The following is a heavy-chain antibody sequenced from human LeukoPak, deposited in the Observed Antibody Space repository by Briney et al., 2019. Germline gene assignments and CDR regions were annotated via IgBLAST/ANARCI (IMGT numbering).Heavy chain of an antibody. D-gene: IGHD2-2*01. V-gene: IGHV4-59*08. J-gene: IGHJ4*02. CDR3: ARLVVPAAPYFDY. Sequence: SETLSLTCAVYGGSFSGYYWSWIRQPPGKGLEWIGYIYYSGSTNYNPSLKSRVTISVDTSKNQVSLKLSSVTAADTAVYYCARLVVPAAPYFDYWGQGTLVTVSS. CDR1: GGSFSGYY. CDR2: IYYSGST.